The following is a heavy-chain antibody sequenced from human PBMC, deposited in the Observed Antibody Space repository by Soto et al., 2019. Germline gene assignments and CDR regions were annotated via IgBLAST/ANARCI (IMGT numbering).Heavy chain of an antibody. CDR3: VSHPIVATPRGWFDP. V-gene: IGHV5-51*01. J-gene: IGHJ5*02. Sequence: GESLKISCKASGYSITSDWIGWVRQMPGKGLEWRGIIYPRDSDTRYSPSVEGQVTISADKTTNTAYLQWSSLNASDTAIYYCVSHPIVATPRGWFDPWGQGTLVTVSS. D-gene: IGHD5-12*01. CDR1: GYSITSDW. CDR2: IYPRDSDT.